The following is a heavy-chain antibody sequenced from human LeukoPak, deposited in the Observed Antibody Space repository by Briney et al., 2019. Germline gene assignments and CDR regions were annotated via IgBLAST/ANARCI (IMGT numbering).Heavy chain of an antibody. CDR2: IHSDGSST. V-gene: IGHV3-74*01. CDR3: ARVPSSGWEGSVDY. CDR1: GFTFSSYW. D-gene: IGHD6-19*01. J-gene: IGHJ4*02. Sequence: GGSLRLSCAASGFTFSSYWMHWVRQAPGKGLVWVSRIHSDGSSTSYADSVKGRFTISRDNAKNTLYLQMNSLRAEDTAVYYCARVPSSGWEGSVDYWGQGTLVTVSS.